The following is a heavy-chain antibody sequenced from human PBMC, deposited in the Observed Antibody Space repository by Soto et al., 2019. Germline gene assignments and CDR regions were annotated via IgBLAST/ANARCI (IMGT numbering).Heavy chain of an antibody. V-gene: IGHV1-3*01. Sequence: QVQLVQSGAEVRKPGASVNISCRASGFSFSDNIINWVRQAPGQSLEWMGWINPDNGNTRYSPTFQGRVTISRHSSSSIAYVEVTDLTSEDTAVYYWARDILSVGPRAKDAFGVWGQWTMVTVSS. CDR3: ARDILSVGPRAKDAFGV. D-gene: IGHD2-8*02. CDR1: GFSFSDNI. J-gene: IGHJ3*01. CDR2: INPDNGNT.